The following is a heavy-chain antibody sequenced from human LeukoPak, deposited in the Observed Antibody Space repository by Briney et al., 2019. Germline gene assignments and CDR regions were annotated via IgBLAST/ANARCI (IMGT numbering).Heavy chain of an antibody. Sequence: SETLSLTCTVSGGSISSYYWSWIRQPPGKGLEWIGYIYYSGSTNYNPSLKSRVTISVDTSKNQFSLKLSSVTAADTAVYYCARWQGYCSSTSCYGTDVWGQGTTVTVSS. J-gene: IGHJ6*02. CDR1: GGSISSYY. CDR3: ARWQGYCSSTSCYGTDV. D-gene: IGHD2-2*01. V-gene: IGHV4-59*08. CDR2: IYYSGST.